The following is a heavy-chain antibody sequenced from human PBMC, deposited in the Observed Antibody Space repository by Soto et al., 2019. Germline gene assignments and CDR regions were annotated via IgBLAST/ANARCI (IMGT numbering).Heavy chain of an antibody. Sequence: QVQMQQSGPGLVKPSQTLSLTCAISGDSVSTNSATWDWIRQSPSRGLEWLGRTYYRSKWCYDYSLSWKGRINIHPDTSNNQFSLQLNSVTPDDTAVDYCARLKGNSWLDSWGQGTLVTVSA. V-gene: IGHV6-1*01. CDR1: GDSVSTNSAT. J-gene: IGHJ5*01. CDR3: ARLKGNSWLDS. CDR2: TYYRSKWCY.